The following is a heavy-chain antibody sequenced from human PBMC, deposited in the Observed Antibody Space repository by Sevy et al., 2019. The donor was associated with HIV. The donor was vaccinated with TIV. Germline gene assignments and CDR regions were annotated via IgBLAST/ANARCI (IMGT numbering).Heavy chain of an antibody. D-gene: IGHD2-15*01. CDR3: ARDQGGVVPGYYGMDV. J-gene: IGHJ6*02. Sequence: GGSLRLSCAASGFTFSSYWMSWVRQAPGKGLEWVANIKQDGSEKYYVDSVKGRFTISRDNANNSLYLQMNSLRAEDTAVYYCARDQGGVVPGYYGMDVWGQGTTVTVSS. V-gene: IGHV3-7*03. CDR2: IKQDGSEK. CDR1: GFTFSSYW.